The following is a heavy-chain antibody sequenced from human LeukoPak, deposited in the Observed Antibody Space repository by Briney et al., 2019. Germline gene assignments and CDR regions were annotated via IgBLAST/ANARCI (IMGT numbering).Heavy chain of an antibody. Sequence: GGSLRLSCAVSGFTFDDYAMHWVRQAPGKGLEWVLGISWNSGSIGYADSVKGRFTISRDNAKNSLYLQMNSLRAEDTAVYYCARGGRRSSSWPGFDYWGQGTLVTVSS. J-gene: IGHJ4*02. D-gene: IGHD6-13*01. CDR3: ARGGRRSSSWPGFDY. V-gene: IGHV3-9*01. CDR1: GFTFDDYA. CDR2: ISWNSGSI.